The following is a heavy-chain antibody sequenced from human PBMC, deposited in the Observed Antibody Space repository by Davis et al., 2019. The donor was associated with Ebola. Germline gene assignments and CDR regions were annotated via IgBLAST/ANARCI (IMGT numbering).Heavy chain of an antibody. CDR3: ARDQGQWELLFGFDY. CDR1: GFTFSSYG. D-gene: IGHD1-26*01. Sequence: GGSLRLSCAASGFTFSSYGMHWVRQAPGKGLEWVAVISYDGSNKYYADSVKGRFTISRDNSKNTLYLQMNSLRAEDTAVYYCARDQGQWELLFGFDYWGQGTLVTVSS. J-gene: IGHJ4*02. CDR2: ISYDGSNK. V-gene: IGHV3-30*19.